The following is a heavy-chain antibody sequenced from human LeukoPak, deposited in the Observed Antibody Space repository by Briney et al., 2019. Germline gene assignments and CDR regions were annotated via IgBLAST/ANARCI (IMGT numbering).Heavy chain of an antibody. D-gene: IGHD6-19*01. CDR1: GFTFSSYS. CDR3: AKTPYSSGWSEFDY. CDR2: ISGSGGST. Sequence: GGSLRLSCAASGFTFSSYSMNWVRQAPGKGLEWVSAISGSGGSTYYADSVKGRFTISRDNSKNTLYLQMNSLRAEDTAVYYCAKTPYSSGWSEFDYWGQGTLVTVSS. J-gene: IGHJ4*02. V-gene: IGHV3-23*01.